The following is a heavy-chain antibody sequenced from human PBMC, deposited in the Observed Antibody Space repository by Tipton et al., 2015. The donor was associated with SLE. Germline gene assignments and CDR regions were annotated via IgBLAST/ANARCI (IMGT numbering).Heavy chain of an antibody. J-gene: IGHJ5*02. CDR3: ASGGTYDLWSGGCFHP. CDR1: EYRFSRFY. Sequence: QVQLVQSGPEVKKPGASVKVSCKASEYRFSRFYMHWVRQAPGQGLEWMGIINPSGGRTRYRQKFQGRVTMTRDTSTNTVYMELSSLKPDDTAVYYCASGGTYDLWSGGCFHPWGQGTLVTVSS. CDR2: INPSGGRT. D-gene: IGHD3-3*01. V-gene: IGHV1-46*01.